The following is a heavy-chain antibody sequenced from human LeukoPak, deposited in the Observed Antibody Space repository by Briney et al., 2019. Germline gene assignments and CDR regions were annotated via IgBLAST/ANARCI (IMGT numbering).Heavy chain of an antibody. CDR3: ASTTVTTGGVDY. Sequence: SETLSLTCTVSGGYISSYYWSWIRQPPGKGLEWIGYIYYSGSTNYNPSLKSRVTISVDTSKNQFSLKLSSVTAADTAVYYCASTTVTTGGVDYWGQGTLVTVSS. V-gene: IGHV4-59*01. D-gene: IGHD4-17*01. CDR1: GGYISSYY. J-gene: IGHJ4*02. CDR2: IYYSGST.